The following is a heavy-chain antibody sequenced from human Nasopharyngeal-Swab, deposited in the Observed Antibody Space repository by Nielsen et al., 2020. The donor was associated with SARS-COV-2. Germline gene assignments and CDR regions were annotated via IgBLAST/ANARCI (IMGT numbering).Heavy chain of an antibody. CDR3: ARDGSPLYGMDV. CDR1: GGSISSSSYY. CDR2: IYYSGST. V-gene: IGHV4-39*02. J-gene: IGHJ6*02. Sequence: SETLSLTCTVSGGSISSSSYYWGWIRQPPGKGLEWIGSIYYSGSTYYNPSLKSRVTISVDTSKNQFSLKLSSVTAADTAVYYCARDGSPLYGMDVWGQGTTVTVSS.